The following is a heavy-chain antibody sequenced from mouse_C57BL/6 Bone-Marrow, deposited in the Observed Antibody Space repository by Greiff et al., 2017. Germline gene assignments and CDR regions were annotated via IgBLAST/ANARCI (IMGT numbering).Heavy chain of an antibody. CDR1: GYSFTGYY. CDR2: IYPCNGVS. CDR3: ARRDGYYFYYAMDY. J-gene: IGHJ4*01. Sequence: VQLKESGPELVKPGASVKISCKASGYSFTGYYMHWVKQSHGNILDWIGYIYPCNGVSSYNQKFKGKATLTVDKSSSTAYMELRSLTSEDSAVYYCARRDGYYFYYAMDYWGQGTSVTVSS. D-gene: IGHD2-3*01. V-gene: IGHV1-31*01.